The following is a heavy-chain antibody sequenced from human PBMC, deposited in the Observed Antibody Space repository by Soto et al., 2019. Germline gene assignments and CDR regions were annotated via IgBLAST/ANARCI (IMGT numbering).Heavy chain of an antibody. D-gene: IGHD3-10*01. CDR3: ARSEFYYVSGSPEYGMDV. CDR1: GYSISSGYY. CDR2: IYHSGST. V-gene: IGHV4-38-2*01. Sequence: SETLSLTCAVSGYSISSGYYWGWIRQPPGKGLEWIGSIYHSGSTYYNPSLKSRVTISVDTSKNQFSLKLSSVTAADTAVYYCARSEFYYVSGSPEYGMDVWGQGTTVTVSS. J-gene: IGHJ6*02.